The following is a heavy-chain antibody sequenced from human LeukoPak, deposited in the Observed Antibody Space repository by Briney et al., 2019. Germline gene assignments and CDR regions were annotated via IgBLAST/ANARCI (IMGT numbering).Heavy chain of an antibody. CDR1: GGPISSSSYY. J-gene: IGHJ6*03. D-gene: IGHD1-1*01. CDR3: ARDVERRHYYYMDV. Sequence: SETLSLTCTVSGGPISSSSYYWGWIRQPPGKGLEWIGSIYYSGSTYYNPSLKSRVTISVDTSKNQFSLKLSSVTAADTAVYYCARDVERRHYYYMDVWGKGTTVTVSS. V-gene: IGHV4-39*07. CDR2: IYYSGST.